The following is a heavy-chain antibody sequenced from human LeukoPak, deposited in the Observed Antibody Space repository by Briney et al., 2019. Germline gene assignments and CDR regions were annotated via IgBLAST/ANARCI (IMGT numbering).Heavy chain of an antibody. CDR3: TRLGTRDGYTLAY. CDR2: IRSKPNNYAT. CDR1: GFTFSGST. Sequence: GGSLRLSCAASGFTFSGSTMHWVRQASGKGLEWVGRIRSKPNNYATEYAASVKGRFTISRDDSKSTAYLQMNSLKTEDTAVYYCTRLGTRDGYTLAYWGQGTLVTVSS. J-gene: IGHJ4*02. V-gene: IGHV3-73*01. D-gene: IGHD5-24*01.